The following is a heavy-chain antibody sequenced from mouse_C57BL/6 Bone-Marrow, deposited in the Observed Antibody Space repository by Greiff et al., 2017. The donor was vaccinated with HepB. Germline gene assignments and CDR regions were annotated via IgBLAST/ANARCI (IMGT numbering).Heavy chain of an antibody. CDR2: ISSGGDYI. D-gene: IGHD2-4*01. Sequence: EVKLVESGEGLVKPGGSLKLSCAASGFTFSSYAMSWVRQTPEKRLEWVADISSGGDYIYYADTVKGRFTISRDNARNTLYLQMSSLKSEDTAMYYCTRPTYDYDNYYAMDYWGQGTSVTVSS. V-gene: IGHV5-9-1*02. CDR1: GFTFSSYA. J-gene: IGHJ4*01. CDR3: TRPTYDYDNYYAMDY.